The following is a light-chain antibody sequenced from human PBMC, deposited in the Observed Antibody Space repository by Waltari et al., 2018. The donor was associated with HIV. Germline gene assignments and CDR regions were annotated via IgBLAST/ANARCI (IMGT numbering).Light chain of an antibody. Sequence: QSALTQPASVSGSPGQSITISCTGTSSDVGNYNLVSWYQQHPGKAPKLMIYEGIKRPSGVSNGSSGSKSGTTASLTISGLQAEDDADYYCCSYGGSSNWVFGGGTKLTVL. V-gene: IGLV2-23*01. J-gene: IGLJ3*02. CDR3: CSYGGSSNWV. CDR2: EGI. CDR1: SSDVGNYNL.